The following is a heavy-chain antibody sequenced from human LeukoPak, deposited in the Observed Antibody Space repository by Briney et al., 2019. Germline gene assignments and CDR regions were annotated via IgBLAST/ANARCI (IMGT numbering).Heavy chain of an antibody. V-gene: IGHV3-9*01. CDR1: GFTFDDYA. Sequence: PGGSLRLSCAASGFTFDDYAMLWVRQAPGKGLEWVSGISWNSGSIGYADSVKGRFTISRDNAKNSLYLQMNSLRAEDTALYYCAKEPSSGWYGGYFDYWGQGTLVTVSS. CDR2: ISWNSGSI. CDR3: AKEPSSGWYGGYFDY. J-gene: IGHJ4*02. D-gene: IGHD6-19*01.